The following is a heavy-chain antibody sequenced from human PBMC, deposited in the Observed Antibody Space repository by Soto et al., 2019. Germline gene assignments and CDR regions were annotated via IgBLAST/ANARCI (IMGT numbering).Heavy chain of an antibody. V-gene: IGHV1-46*01. CDR2: INPSGGSA. CDR3: ARDHDYGWGNYRYTADH. Sequence: QVQLVQSGAEVEGPGASVKVSCKASGYTFTEYYIHWVRQAPGQGLEWVGMINPSGGSASYALKFQARVTMTRATSTSTVYMELSSMRSEHTAVYYCARDHDYGWGNYRYTADHWGQGTLVTVSS. J-gene: IGHJ4*02. CDR1: GYTFTEYY. D-gene: IGHD3-16*02.